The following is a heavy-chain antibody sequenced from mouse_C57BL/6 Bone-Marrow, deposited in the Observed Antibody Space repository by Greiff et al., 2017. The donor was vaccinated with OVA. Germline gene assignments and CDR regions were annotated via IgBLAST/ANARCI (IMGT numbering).Heavy chain of an antibody. Sequence: VQLQESGAELVKPGASVKISCKASGYAFSSYWMNWVKQRPGKGLEWIGQIYPGDGDTNYNGKFKGKATLTADKSSSTAYMQLSSLTSEDSAVYFCARKGYYGSSYVTYYAMDYWGQGTSVTVSS. J-gene: IGHJ4*01. CDR3: ARKGYYGSSYVTYYAMDY. CDR2: IYPGDGDT. D-gene: IGHD1-1*01. CDR1: GYAFSSYW. V-gene: IGHV1-80*01.